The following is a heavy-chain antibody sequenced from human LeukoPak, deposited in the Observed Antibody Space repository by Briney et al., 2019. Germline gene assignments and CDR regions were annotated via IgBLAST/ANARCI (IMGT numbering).Heavy chain of an antibody. D-gene: IGHD1-20*01. CDR3: ARGCIRGGCFDS. J-gene: IGHJ5*01. CDR1: GYTFNSQH. Sequence: ASVKVSCKASGYTFNSQHIHWVRQAPGQGVEWMGIIIPSGGGTNYAQKFQGRVTMTRDTSTSTVYLEMDSLRSDDTAVYYCARGCIRGGCFDSWGRGTLVIVSS. CDR2: IIPSGGGT. V-gene: IGHV1-46*02.